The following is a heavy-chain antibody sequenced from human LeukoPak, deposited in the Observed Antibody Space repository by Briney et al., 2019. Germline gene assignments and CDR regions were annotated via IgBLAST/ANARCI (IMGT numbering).Heavy chain of an antibody. J-gene: IGHJ6*02. CDR1: GFTFSSYW. CDR2: INSDGSST. CDR3: ARGGVYYGSGSYLRYYYGMDV. D-gene: IGHD3-10*01. V-gene: IGHV3-74*01. Sequence: GGSLRLSCAASGFTFSSYWMHWVRQAPGKGLVWVSRINSDGSSTSYADSVKGRFTISRDNAKNTLYLQMNSLRAEDTAVYYCARGGVYYGSGSYLRYYYGMDVWGQGTTVTVSS.